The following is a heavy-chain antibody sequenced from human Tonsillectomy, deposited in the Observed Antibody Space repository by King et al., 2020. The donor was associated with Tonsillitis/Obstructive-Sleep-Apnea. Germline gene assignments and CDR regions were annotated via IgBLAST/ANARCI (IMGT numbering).Heavy chain of an antibody. CDR2: INSDGSSR. V-gene: IGHV3-74*01. Sequence: VQLVESGGGLVQPGGSLRLSCAASGFTFSSYWMHWVRQAPGKGLVWVSRINSDGSSRSYTDSVKGRFTISRDNAKNTLYLQMNSLRAEDTAVYYCAREGYSSSSPIDYWGQGTLVTVSS. D-gene: IGHD6-6*01. J-gene: IGHJ4*02. CDR1: GFTFSSYW. CDR3: AREGYSSSSPIDY.